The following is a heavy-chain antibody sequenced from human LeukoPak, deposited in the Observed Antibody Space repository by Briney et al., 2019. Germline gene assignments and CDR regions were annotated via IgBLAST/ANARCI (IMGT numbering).Heavy chain of an antibody. D-gene: IGHD6-19*01. J-gene: IGHJ4*02. Sequence: PSETLSLTCAVYGGSFSGYYWSWIRQPPGKGLEWIGEINHSGSTNYNPSLKSRVTISVDTSKNQFSLKLSSVTAADTAVYYCARGTAVAGHPTYFDYWGQGTLVTVSS. CDR1: GGSFSGYY. V-gene: IGHV4-34*01. CDR2: INHSGST. CDR3: ARGTAVAGHPTYFDY.